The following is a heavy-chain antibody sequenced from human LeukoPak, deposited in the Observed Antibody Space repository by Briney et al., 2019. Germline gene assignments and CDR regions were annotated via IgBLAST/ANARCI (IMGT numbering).Heavy chain of an antibody. CDR1: AFTFSTYA. CDR2: IYYGGST. CDR3: AKIGSGWSDY. D-gene: IGHD6-19*01. V-gene: IGHV3-66*01. Sequence: GGSQRLSCVASAFTFSTYAMNWVRQAPGKGLEWVSVIYYGGSTYYADSVKGRFTISRDNSKNTLYLQMNRLRAEDTAVYYCAKIGSGWSDYWGQGTLVTVSS. J-gene: IGHJ4*02.